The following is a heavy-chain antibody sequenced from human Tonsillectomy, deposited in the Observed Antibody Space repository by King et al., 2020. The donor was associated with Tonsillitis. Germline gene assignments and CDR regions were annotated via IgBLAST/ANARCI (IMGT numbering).Heavy chain of an antibody. J-gene: IGHJ4*02. Sequence: VQLVESGGGVVRPGGSLRLSCAASGFTFGDYGMSWVRQVSGKGLEWVSGINWNGGSTGYADSVKGRFTISRDNAKNCLYLQMNSLRAEDTALYYCARGSWKQLWSQGRRGLYYFDYWGQGTLVTVSS. D-gene: IGHD5-18*01. V-gene: IGHV3-20*04. CDR3: ARGSWKQLWSQGRRGLYYFDY. CDR2: INWNGGST. CDR1: GFTFGDYG.